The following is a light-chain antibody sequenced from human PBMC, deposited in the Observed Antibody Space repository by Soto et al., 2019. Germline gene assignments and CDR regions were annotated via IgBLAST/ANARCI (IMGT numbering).Light chain of an antibody. CDR3: QQYST. J-gene: IGKJ1*01. CDR2: KAS. V-gene: IGKV1-5*03. CDR1: QSISYW. Sequence: DIQMTQSHSTLSASVGDRVTITGRASQSISYWLACYQQKLWKAPKLLIYKASSLERWIPSRVSGSGSGKEFSLIITRLEYDDFATNYCQQYSTFGQGTKVAIK.